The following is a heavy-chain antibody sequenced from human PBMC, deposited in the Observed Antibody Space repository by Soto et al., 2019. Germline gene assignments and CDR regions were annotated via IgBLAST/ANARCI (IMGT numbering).Heavy chain of an antibody. V-gene: IGHV3-30*18. Sequence: VQLVESGGGVVQPGRSLRLSCAASGFTFSNYGMHWVRQAPGKGLEWVAVISGGGSNKYFADSVKGRFSISRDNSRNTLYLQMNSLRAEDAAVYYCANGYSSSWRGYFDYWGQGALVTVSS. D-gene: IGHD6-13*01. J-gene: IGHJ4*02. CDR2: ISGGGSNK. CDR1: GFTFSNYG. CDR3: ANGYSSSWRGYFDY.